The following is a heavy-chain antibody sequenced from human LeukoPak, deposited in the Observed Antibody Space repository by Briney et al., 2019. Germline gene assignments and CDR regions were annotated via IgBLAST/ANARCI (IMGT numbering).Heavy chain of an antibody. CDR1: GYTFTTYD. CDR2: MNPDNGDT. Sequence: ASVKVSCKASGYTFTTYDMSWVRQATGQGLEWMGWMNPDNGDTGYAQKFQGRVTMTRDTSITTAYMELSSLTSEDTAIYYCARGLGDYHTNWSPVSGYWGQGTLVTVSS. J-gene: IGHJ4*02. D-gene: IGHD1-1*01. V-gene: IGHV1-8*01. CDR3: ARGLGDYHTNWSPVSGY.